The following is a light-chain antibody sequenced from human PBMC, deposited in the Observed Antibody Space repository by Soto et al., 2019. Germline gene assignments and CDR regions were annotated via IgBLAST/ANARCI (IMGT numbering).Light chain of an antibody. V-gene: IGKV2-28*01. Sequence: DLVMTQSPLSLPVTPGEPASISCRSSQSLLHSNVYNYLDWYLQKPGQSPQLLIYLGSNRASGVPDRFSGSGSGTDFTLKISRVEAEDVGVYYCMQALQTPCTFGQGTKLEIK. J-gene: IGKJ2*02. CDR1: QSLLHSNVYNY. CDR2: LGS. CDR3: MQALQTPCT.